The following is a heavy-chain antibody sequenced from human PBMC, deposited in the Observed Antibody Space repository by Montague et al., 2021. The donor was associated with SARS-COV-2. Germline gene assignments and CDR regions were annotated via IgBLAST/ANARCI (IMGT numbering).Heavy chain of an antibody. Sequence: ETLSLTCTVAGGSISTYYWDWIRQPPGKGLEWIAYIYYGGSTXXXPSXXXRATISLDTSKNQFSLKLNSVTAADTAVYFCARTWSDYGDYDAFDLWGQGTMVTVSS. CDR2: IYYGGST. CDR3: ARTWSDYGDYDAFDL. J-gene: IGHJ3*01. V-gene: IGHV4-59*13. D-gene: IGHD4-17*01. CDR1: GGSISTYY.